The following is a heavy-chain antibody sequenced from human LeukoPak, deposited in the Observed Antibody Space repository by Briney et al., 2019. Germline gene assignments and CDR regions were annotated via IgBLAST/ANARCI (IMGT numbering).Heavy chain of an antibody. J-gene: IGHJ6*03. Sequence: PGGSLRLSCAASGFTCNYYSMNWVRQAPGKGLEWASSISSSSRYMYYADSVKGRFTISRDNAKNSLYLQMNSLRAEDTAVYYCARDREEDYYMDVWGKGTTVTVSS. CDR3: ARDREEDYYMDV. CDR1: GFTCNYYS. V-gene: IGHV3-21*01. CDR2: ISSSSRYM. D-gene: IGHD3-10*01.